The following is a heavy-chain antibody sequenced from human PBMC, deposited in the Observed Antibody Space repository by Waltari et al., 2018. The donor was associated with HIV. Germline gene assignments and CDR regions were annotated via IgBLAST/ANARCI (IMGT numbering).Heavy chain of an antibody. Sequence: QVQLVQSGAEVKKPGASVKVSCRASGINFNADAVHWVRQAPGQGLEWLGSINVGTIFSRYSQMFQGRLTFTRDTSETTISMELRSLKSEDTAVYFCAGGSAWLVNVLEIWGQGTLVTVSS. D-gene: IGHD5-12*01. J-gene: IGHJ4*02. CDR3: AGGSAWLVNVLEI. V-gene: IGHV1-3*01. CDR2: INVGTIFS. CDR1: GINFNADA.